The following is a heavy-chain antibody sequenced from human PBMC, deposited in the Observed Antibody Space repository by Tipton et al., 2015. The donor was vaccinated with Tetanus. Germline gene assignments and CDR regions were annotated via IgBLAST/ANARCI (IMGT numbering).Heavy chain of an antibody. Sequence: SLRLSCAASGFTFSSYAMSWVRQAPGKGLGWVSAISGSGGSTYYADSVKGRFTISRDNSKNTLYLQMNSLRAEDTAVYYCAKKGERRWLPPYYFDYWGQGTLVTVSS. V-gene: IGHV3-23*01. CDR1: GFTFSSYA. J-gene: IGHJ4*02. D-gene: IGHD5-24*01. CDR3: AKKGERRWLPPYYFDY. CDR2: ISGSGGST.